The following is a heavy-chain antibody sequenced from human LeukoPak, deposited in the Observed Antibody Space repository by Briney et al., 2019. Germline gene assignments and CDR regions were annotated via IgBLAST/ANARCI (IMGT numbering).Heavy chain of an antibody. CDR1: GFTFSSYG. CDR2: ISYDGSNK. Sequence: GGSLRLSCAASGFTFSSYGMHWVRQAPGKGLEWLAVISYDGSNKYYADSVKGRFTISRDNSKNTLYLQMNSLRAEDTAVYYCAKDQCGGDCYYFDYWGQGTLVTVSS. D-gene: IGHD2-21*02. V-gene: IGHV3-30*18. J-gene: IGHJ4*02. CDR3: AKDQCGGDCYYFDY.